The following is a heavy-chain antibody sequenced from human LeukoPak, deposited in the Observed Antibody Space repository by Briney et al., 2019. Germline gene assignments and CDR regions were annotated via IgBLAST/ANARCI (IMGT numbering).Heavy chain of an antibody. V-gene: IGHV3-23*01. J-gene: IGHJ4*02. CDR2: ISGSGGST. CDR1: GFTFSSYA. Sequence: GGSLRLSCAAPGFTFSSYAMSWVRQAPGKGLEWVSAISGSGGSTYYADSVKGRFTISRDNSKNTLYLQMNSLRAEDTAVYYCAKDFVGSSLWYFDYWGQGTLVTVSS. D-gene: IGHD6-6*01. CDR3: AKDFVGSSLWYFDY.